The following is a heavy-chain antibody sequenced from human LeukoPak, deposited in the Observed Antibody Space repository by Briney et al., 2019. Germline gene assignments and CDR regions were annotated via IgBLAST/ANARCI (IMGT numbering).Heavy chain of an antibody. D-gene: IGHD6-19*01. CDR2: INHSGST. V-gene: IGHV4-34*01. CDR3: ARRVAGTHWYFDL. J-gene: IGHJ2*01. Sequence: SETLPLTCAVYGGSFSGYYWSWIRQPPGKGLEWIGEINHSGSTNYNPSLKSRVTISVDTSKNQFSLKLSSVTAADPAVYYCARRVAGTHWYFDLWGRGTLVTVSS. CDR1: GGSFSGYY.